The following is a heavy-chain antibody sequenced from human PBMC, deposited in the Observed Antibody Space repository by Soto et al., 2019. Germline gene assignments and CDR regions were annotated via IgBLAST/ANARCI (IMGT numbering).Heavy chain of an antibody. CDR1: GFTFSSYS. CDR2: ISSGSKTI. D-gene: IGHD1-26*01. Sequence: GGSLRLSCAASGFTFSSYSVNWVRQAPGKGLEWVSYISSGSKTIYYADSVKGRFTVSRDNAKNSQYLQMNSLRDEDTAIYYCAREDILGARSFHYCGQGTLVTVSS. CDR3: AREDILGARSFHY. J-gene: IGHJ4*02. V-gene: IGHV3-48*02.